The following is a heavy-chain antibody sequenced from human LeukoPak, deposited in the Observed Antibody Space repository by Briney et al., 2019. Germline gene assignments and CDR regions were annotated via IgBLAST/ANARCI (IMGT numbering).Heavy chain of an antibody. V-gene: IGHV4-59*12. J-gene: IGHJ6*03. D-gene: IGHD4-11*01. Sequence: SETLSLTCTVSGGSISSYYWSWIRQPPGKGLEWIGCIYYNGKTNYNPSLKSRVTMSIDASKNQFSLKLSSVTAADTAVYYCARDDPDYSSDYYYYYMDVWGKGTTVTVS. CDR3: ARDDPDYSSDYYYYYMDV. CDR1: GGSISSYY. CDR2: IYYNGKT.